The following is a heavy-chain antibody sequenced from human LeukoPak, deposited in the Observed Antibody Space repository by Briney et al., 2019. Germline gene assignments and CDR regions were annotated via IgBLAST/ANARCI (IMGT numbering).Heavy chain of an antibody. CDR2: IYYSGST. V-gene: IGHV4-59*01. Sequence: SETLSLTCTVSGGSISSYYWSWIRQPPGKGLEWIGYIYYSGSTNYNPSLKSRVTISVDTSKNQFSLKLSSVTAADMAVYYCARDSSGWFDYWGQGTLVTVSS. CDR1: GGSISSYY. CDR3: ARDSSGWFDY. J-gene: IGHJ4*02. D-gene: IGHD6-19*01.